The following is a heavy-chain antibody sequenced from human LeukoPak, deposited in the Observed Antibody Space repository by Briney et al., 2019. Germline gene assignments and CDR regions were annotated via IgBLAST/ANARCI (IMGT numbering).Heavy chain of an antibody. CDR3: ARDYLGGNPDAFDI. D-gene: IGHD4-23*01. CDR1: GDSISSSSYY. Sequence: PSETLSLTCTVSGDSISSSSYYWGWIRQPPGKELEWIGSIYYSGSTYYNPSLNSRVTISVDTSKNQFSLKLSSVTAADTAVYYCARDYLGGNPDAFDIWGQGTMVTVSS. J-gene: IGHJ3*02. V-gene: IGHV4-39*07. CDR2: IYYSGST.